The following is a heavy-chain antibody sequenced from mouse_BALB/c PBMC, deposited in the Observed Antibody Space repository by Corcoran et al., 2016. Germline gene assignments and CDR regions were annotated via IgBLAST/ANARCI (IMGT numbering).Heavy chain of an antibody. V-gene: IGHV14-3*02. CDR2: IEPANGNT. CDR1: GFNIKDTY. D-gene: IGHD4-1*01. J-gene: IGHJ2*01. Sequence: EVQLQQSGAELVKPGASVKLSCTASGFNIKDTYMHWVKQRTEQGLEWIGRIEPANGNTKYDPKLQGKATITADTSSNTAYLQLSSLTSEDTAVYYCARSNWFYYWGQGTTLTFSS. CDR3: ARSNWFYY.